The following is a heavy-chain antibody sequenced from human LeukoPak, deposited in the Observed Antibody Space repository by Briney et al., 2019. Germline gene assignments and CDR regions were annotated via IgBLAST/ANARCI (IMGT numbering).Heavy chain of an antibody. J-gene: IGHJ5*02. CDR1: GYTFTGYY. V-gene: IGHV1-2*02. CDR2: INPNSGGT. D-gene: IGHD3-22*01. CDR3: VRADRYYYDSSGPLGP. Sequence: ASVKVSCKASGYTFTGYYMHWVRQAPGQGLEWMGWINPNSGGTNYAQSFQGRVTMTRDTSISTAYMELSSLRSEDTAVYYCVRADRYYYDSSGPLGPWGQGTLVTVSS.